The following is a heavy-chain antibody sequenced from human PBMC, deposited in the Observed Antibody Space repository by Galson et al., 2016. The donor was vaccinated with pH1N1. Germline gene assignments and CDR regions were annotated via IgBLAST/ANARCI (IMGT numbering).Heavy chain of an antibody. J-gene: IGHJ3*02. Sequence: SVKVSCKASEYTFTDYYIHWVRQAPGQGPELMGWINPNSGGTSYAQKFRGRVTMTRDTSISTAYMALSRLRSDDTAMFYCARVKNQYTAFEIWGQGTMVTVSS. V-gene: IGHV1-2*02. CDR2: INPNSGGT. D-gene: IGHD2-2*02. CDR1: EYTFTDYY. CDR3: ARVKNQYTAFEI.